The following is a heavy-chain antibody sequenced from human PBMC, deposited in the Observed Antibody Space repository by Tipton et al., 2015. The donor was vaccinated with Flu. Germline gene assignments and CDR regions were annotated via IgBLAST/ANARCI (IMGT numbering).Heavy chain of an antibody. J-gene: IGHJ3*02. V-gene: IGHV4-61*02. D-gene: IGHD5-12*01. Sequence: TLSLTCTVSGGSISSGSYYWSWIRQPAGKGLEWIGRIYTSGSTNYNPSLKSRVTISVDTSKNQFSLKLSSVTAADTAVYYCARVGYTPADAFDIWGQGTMVTVSS. CDR1: GGSISSGSYY. CDR3: ARVGYTPADAFDI. CDR2: IYTSGST.